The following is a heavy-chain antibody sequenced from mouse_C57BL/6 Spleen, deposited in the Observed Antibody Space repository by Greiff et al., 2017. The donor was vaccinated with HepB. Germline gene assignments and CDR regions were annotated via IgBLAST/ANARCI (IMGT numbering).Heavy chain of an antibody. CDR2: INYDGSST. Sequence: EVHLVESEGGLVQPGSSMKLSCTASGFTFSDYYMAWVRQVPEKGLEWVANINYDGSSTYYLDSLKSRFIISRDNAKNILYLQMSSLKSEDTATYYCARGGIYYGSRYFDVWGTGTTVTVSS. CDR1: GFTFSDYY. V-gene: IGHV5-16*01. J-gene: IGHJ1*03. CDR3: ARGGIYYGSRYFDV. D-gene: IGHD1-1*01.